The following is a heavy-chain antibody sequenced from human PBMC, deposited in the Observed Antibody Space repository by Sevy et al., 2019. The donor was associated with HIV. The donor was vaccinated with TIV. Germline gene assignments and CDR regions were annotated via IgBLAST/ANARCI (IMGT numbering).Heavy chain of an antibody. V-gene: IGHV4-31*03. CDR2: IYYSGST. Sequence: SETLSLTCTVSGGSISSGGYYRSWIRQHPGKGLEWIGYIYYSGSTYYNPSLKSRVTISVDTSKNQFSLKLSSVTAADTAVYYCARVRVGYCSSTSCRTNPFYYYYGMDVWGQGTTVTVSS. CDR3: ARVRVGYCSSTSCRTNPFYYYYGMDV. J-gene: IGHJ6*02. CDR1: GGSISSGGYY. D-gene: IGHD2-2*01.